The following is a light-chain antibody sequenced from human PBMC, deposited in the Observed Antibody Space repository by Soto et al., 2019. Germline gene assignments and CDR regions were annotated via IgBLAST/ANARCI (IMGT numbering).Light chain of an antibody. CDR1: QSISSTY. CDR3: QQYGSSPRT. CDR2: GAS. V-gene: IGKV3-20*01. J-gene: IGKJ1*01. Sequence: EIVLTQSPGILSLSPGERATLSCRASQSISSTYLAWYQQKPGQAPRLLIYGASSRATGIPDRFSGSGSGTEFTLTISRLEPEDFAVFYCQQYGSSPRTFGHGTKVEIK.